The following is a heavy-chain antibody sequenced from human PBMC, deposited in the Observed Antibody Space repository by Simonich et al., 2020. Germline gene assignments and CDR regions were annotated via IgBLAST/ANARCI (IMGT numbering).Heavy chain of an antibody. CDR2: ISSRSSYI. Sequence: EVQLVESGGGLVKPGGSLRLSCAASGFTFRSYSMNWVRQAPGKGLGWVSSISSRSSYIYYADSVKGRFTISRDNAKNSLYLQMNSLRAEDTAVYYCARANERDYWGQGTLVTVSS. V-gene: IGHV3-21*01. CDR1: GFTFRSYS. D-gene: IGHD1-1*01. CDR3: ARANERDY. J-gene: IGHJ4*02.